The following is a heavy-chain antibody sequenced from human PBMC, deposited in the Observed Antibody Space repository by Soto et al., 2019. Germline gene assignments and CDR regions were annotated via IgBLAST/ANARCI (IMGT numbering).Heavy chain of an antibody. Sequence: SETLSLTCTVSGGSISRYYWSWIRQPPGKGLEWIGYIYFSGGTNYNPSLKSRVTISVDTSKNQFSLKLSSVTAADTAVYYCARAGSCSGGSCSPNSSDPRGQGPLVTVSS. CDR2: IYFSGGT. D-gene: IGHD2-15*01. V-gene: IGHV4-59*08. CDR3: ARAGSCSGGSCSPNSSDP. CDR1: GGSISRYY. J-gene: IGHJ5*02.